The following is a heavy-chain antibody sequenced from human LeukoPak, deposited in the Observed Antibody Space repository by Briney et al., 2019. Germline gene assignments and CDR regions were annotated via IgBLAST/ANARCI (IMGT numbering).Heavy chain of an antibody. D-gene: IGHD3-22*01. CDR1: GFSFDDYV. CDR2: ISWNSRTI. V-gene: IGHV3-9*01. CDR3: AREDYYDSSGYLKVYYYYYMDV. J-gene: IGHJ6*03. Sequence: QPGGSLRLSCAASGFSFDDYVMHWVRQAPGKGLEWVSGISWNSRTIGYADSVKGRFTISRDNAKNSLYLQMNSLRAEDTAVYYCAREDYYDSSGYLKVYYYYYMDVWGKGTTVTISS.